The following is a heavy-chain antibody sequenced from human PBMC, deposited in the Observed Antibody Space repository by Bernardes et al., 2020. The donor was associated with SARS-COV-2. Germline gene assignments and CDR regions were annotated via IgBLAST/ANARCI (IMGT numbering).Heavy chain of an antibody. D-gene: IGHD1-26*01. CDR1: GYTFTEYY. J-gene: IGHJ3*01. CDR2: IHPNTGDT. Sequence: ASVQVSCKASGYTFTEYYMHWIRQAPGQGLEWMGWIHPNTGDTTYSQNFQGRVTITRDTSTSTAYMELRRLTSDDTAVYFCAAVTWSRRDDFDVWGQGTMITVSS. V-gene: IGHV1-2*02. CDR3: AAVTWSRRDDFDV.